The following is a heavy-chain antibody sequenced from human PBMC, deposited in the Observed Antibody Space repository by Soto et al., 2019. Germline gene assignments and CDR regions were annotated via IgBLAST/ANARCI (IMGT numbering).Heavy chain of an antibody. D-gene: IGHD3-22*01. Sequence: PSETLSLTCTVSGGSFSSYYWSWIRQPPGKGLEWIGHIYYSGRTNYNPALKSRVTIPGDTSKNKLPLKLSSVTAADTAVYYSGRYYYYDSCGYPGAYYYGMDVWGQGTMVTVSS. CDR2: IYYSGRT. V-gene: IGHV4-59*01. CDR3: GRYYYYDSCGYPGAYYYGMDV. J-gene: IGHJ6*02. CDR1: GGSFSSYY.